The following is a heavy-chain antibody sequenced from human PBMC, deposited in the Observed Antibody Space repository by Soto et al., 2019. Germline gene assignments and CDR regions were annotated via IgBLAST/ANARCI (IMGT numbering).Heavy chain of an antibody. J-gene: IGHJ3*02. CDR1: GFTFSSYA. V-gene: IGHV3-21*01. CDR2: ISSSSSCI. CDR3: ARDPGETAFDI. Sequence: GGSLRLSCAASGFTFSSYAMSWVRQAPGKGLEWVSSISSSSSCIYYADSVKGRFTISRDNAKNSLYLQMNSLRAEDTAVYYCARDPGETAFDIWGQGTMVTVSS. D-gene: IGHD7-27*01.